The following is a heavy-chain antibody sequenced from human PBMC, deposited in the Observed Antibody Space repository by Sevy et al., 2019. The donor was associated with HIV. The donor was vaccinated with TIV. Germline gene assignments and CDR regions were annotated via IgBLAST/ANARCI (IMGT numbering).Heavy chain of an antibody. CDR1: GFTFSSYW. CDR2: INQDGSEK. Sequence: GGSLRLSCTASGFTFSSYWMAWVRQAPGKGLGWVANINQDGSEKYYRDSVKGRFTISRDNAKNSLYLQMNSLRAEDTAVYYCARGGSLFAYWGQGTLVTVSS. D-gene: IGHD3-16*01. V-gene: IGHV3-7*03. J-gene: IGHJ4*02. CDR3: ARGGSLFAY.